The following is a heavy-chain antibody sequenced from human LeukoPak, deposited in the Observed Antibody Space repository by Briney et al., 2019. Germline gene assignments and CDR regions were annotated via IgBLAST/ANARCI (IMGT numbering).Heavy chain of an antibody. Sequence: GGSLRLSCAASGFTFSSYGMHWVRQAPGKGLEWVAFIRYDGSNKYYADSVKGRFTISRDNSKNTLYLQMNSLRAEDTAVYYCAKSSYNFWSGYYGRAYYYYMDVWGKGTTVTVSS. J-gene: IGHJ6*03. CDR1: GFTFSSYG. CDR3: AKSSYNFWSGYYGRAYYYYMDV. CDR2: IRYDGSNK. D-gene: IGHD3-3*01. V-gene: IGHV3-30*02.